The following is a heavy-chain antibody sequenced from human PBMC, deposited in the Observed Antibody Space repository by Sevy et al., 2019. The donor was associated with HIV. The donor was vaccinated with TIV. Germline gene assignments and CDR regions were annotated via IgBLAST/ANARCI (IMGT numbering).Heavy chain of an antibody. V-gene: IGHV3-21*06. CDR3: ALTNSADYYDSGAFHL. J-gene: IGHJ3*01. Sequence: GGSLRLSCTVTGFTFSGFSFSHYSMNWVRQAPGRGLEWVSSISYNCNFILYADPVKGRFTISRDDAKNSLFLLMDRLRADDTAMYYCALTNSADYYDSGAFHLWGRGTMVTVSS. CDR2: ISYNCNFI. CDR1: GFSFSHYS. D-gene: IGHD3-22*01.